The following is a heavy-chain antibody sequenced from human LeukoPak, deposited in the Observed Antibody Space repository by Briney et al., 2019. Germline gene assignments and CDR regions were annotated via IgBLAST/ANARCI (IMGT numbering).Heavy chain of an antibody. CDR2: ISSSSSYI. Sequence: GGSLRLSCAASGFTFSSYSMNWVRQAPGKGLEWVSSISSSSSYIYYVDSVKGRFTISRDNAKNSLYLQMNSLRAEDTAVYYCARDPEWASVVVPAAIDYWGQGTLVTVSS. CDR1: GFTFSSYS. V-gene: IGHV3-21*01. CDR3: ARDPEWASVVVPAAIDY. D-gene: IGHD2-2*01. J-gene: IGHJ4*02.